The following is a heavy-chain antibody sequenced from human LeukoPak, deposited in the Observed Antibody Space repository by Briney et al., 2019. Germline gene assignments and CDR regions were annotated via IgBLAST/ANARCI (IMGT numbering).Heavy chain of an antibody. CDR1: GGPISSGSYY. V-gene: IGHV4-61*02. J-gene: IGHJ4*02. Sequence: SQTLSLTCTVSGGPISSGSYYWRWIRQPGGKGLEWIGRIYTSGSTNYNPSLKSRVTISVDTSKNQFSLKLSSVTAADTAVYYCAREHENDYGSGTNFDYWGQGTLVTVSS. CDR2: IYTSGST. CDR3: AREHENDYGSGTNFDY. D-gene: IGHD3-10*01.